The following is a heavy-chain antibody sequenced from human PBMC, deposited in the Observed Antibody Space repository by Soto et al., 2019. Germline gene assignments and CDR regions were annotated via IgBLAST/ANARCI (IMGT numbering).Heavy chain of an antibody. Sequence: GGSLRLSCAASGFTFSSYAMHWVRQAPGKGLEWVAVISYDGSNKYYADSVKGRFTISRDNSKNTLYLQMNSLRAEDTAVYYCARELASPSLPDDAFDIWGQGTMVTVSS. V-gene: IGHV3-30-3*01. CDR2: ISYDGSNK. J-gene: IGHJ3*02. CDR1: GFTFSSYA. CDR3: ARELASPSLPDDAFDI.